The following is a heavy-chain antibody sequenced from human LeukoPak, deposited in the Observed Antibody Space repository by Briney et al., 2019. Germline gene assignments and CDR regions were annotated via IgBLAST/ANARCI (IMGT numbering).Heavy chain of an antibody. CDR2: INPNSGGT. J-gene: IGHJ4*02. CDR3: ARDPGLDYYDSSGYRDRVDY. Sequence: ASVKVSCKASGGTFSSYAISWVRQAPGQGLEWMGWINPNSGGTNYAQKFQGRVTMTRDTSISTAYMELSRLRSDDTAVYYCARDPGLDYYDSSGYRDRVDYWGQGTLVTVSS. V-gene: IGHV1-2*02. D-gene: IGHD3-22*01. CDR1: GGTFSSYA.